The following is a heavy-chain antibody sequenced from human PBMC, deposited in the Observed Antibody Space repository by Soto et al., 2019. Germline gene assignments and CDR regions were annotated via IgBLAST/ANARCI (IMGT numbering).Heavy chain of an antibody. D-gene: IGHD2-15*01. CDR2: ISSSSSYI. CDR1: GFTFSSYS. CDR3: ARDRIGGSCYNGCGAFDI. V-gene: IGHV3-21*01. Sequence: EVQLVESGGGLVKPGGSLRLSCAASGFTFSSYSMNWVRQAPGKGLEWVSSISSSSSYIYYADSVKGRFTISRDNAKNSLYLQMNSLRAEDTAVYHCARDRIGGSCYNGCGAFDIWGQGTMVTVSS. J-gene: IGHJ3*02.